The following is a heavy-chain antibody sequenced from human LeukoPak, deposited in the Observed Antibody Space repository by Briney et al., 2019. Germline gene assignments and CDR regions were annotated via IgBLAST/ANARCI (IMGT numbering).Heavy chain of an antibody. CDR1: GYTFTSYD. J-gene: IGHJ5*02. CDR2: MNPNSGNT. Sequence: ASVKVSCKASGYTFTSYDINWVRQATRQGLEWMGWMNPNSGNTGYAQKFQGRVTMTRNTSISTAYMELSSLRSEDTAVYYCARDSTSDNWFDPWGQGTLVTVSS. D-gene: IGHD2-2*01. CDR3: ARDSTSDNWFDP. V-gene: IGHV1-8*01.